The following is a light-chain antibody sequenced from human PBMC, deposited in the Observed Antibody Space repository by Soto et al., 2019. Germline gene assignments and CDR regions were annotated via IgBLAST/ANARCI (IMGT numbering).Light chain of an antibody. CDR2: AAS. CDR1: QDVNSY. V-gene: IGKV1D-16*01. CDR3: QQYNIYPLT. Sequence: DVQMTQSPSSLSASVGDRVTITCRASQDVNSYLAWYQQKPGNAPKSLIYAASSLQTGVLSRFNGSESGTDFTLTINNLQPEDSATYYFQQYNIYPLTFGGGTKVHIK. J-gene: IGKJ4*01.